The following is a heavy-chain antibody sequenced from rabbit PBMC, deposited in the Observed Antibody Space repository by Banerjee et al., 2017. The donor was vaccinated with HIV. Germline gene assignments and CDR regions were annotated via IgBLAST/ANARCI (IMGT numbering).Heavy chain of an antibody. V-gene: IGHV1S40*01. Sequence: QSLEESGGDLVKPGASLTLTCTASGFTLSSSFMCWVRQAPGKGLEWIACINTSRGNTVYASWAKGRFTISKTSSTTVTLQMTSLTAADTATYFCARDLAGVIGWNFNLWGQGTLVTVS. CDR2: INTSRGNT. D-gene: IGHD4-1*01. CDR3: ARDLAGVIGWNFNL. J-gene: IGHJ4*01. CDR1: GFTLSSSF.